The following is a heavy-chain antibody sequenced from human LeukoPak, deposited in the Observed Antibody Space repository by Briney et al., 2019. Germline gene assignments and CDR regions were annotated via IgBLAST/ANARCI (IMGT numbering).Heavy chain of an antibody. Sequence: ASVKVSCKASGGTSNSHAISWVRQAPGQGLEWMGRIISNLGTTNRAQKFQDRVTPTADKSPNTAYLELTSLTSDDTAIYYCATTNDGGGYQWGDFFDYWGQGTLVTVSS. D-gene: IGHD3-22*01. CDR3: ATTNDGGGYQWGDFFDY. J-gene: IGHJ4*02. CDR1: GGTSNSHA. CDR2: IISNLGTT. V-gene: IGHV1-69*04.